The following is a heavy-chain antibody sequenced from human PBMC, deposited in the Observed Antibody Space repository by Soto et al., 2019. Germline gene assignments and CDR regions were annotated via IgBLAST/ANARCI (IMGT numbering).Heavy chain of an antibody. D-gene: IGHD6-13*01. CDR3: ARVKPDSSHFDY. Sequence: QVQLQESGPGLVKPAGTLSLTCAVSGGSISSSNWWTWVRQPPGKGLEWIGEVYHSGSTNYNPSLKRRVAISVNKSKNQFSLKLSSMTAADTAVYYCARVKPDSSHFDYWGQGALVTVSS. J-gene: IGHJ4*02. V-gene: IGHV4-4*02. CDR1: GGSISSSNW. CDR2: VYHSGST.